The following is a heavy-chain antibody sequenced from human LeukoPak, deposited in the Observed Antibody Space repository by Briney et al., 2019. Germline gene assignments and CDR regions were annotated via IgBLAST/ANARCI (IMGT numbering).Heavy chain of an antibody. CDR3: AMTDRYAGRPFDY. Sequence: ASVKVSCKVSRYSLIKVAMHWVRQAPGKGLEWVGSFDPEDGEDGETHYAQKFQGRVTMTEDASTDTAYMELTSLSSEDTALYYCAMTDRYAGRPFDYWGQGTLVTVSS. D-gene: IGHD3-9*01. CDR1: RYSLIKVA. CDR2: FDPEDGEDGET. V-gene: IGHV1-24*01. J-gene: IGHJ4*02.